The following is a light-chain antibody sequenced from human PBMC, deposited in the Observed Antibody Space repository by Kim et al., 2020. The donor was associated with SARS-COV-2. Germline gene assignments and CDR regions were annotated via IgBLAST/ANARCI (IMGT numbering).Light chain of an antibody. J-gene: IGLJ3*02. CDR2: DVT. Sequence: GHAISSSCTGGSADIATYNSVSWYQQHPGEAPKLIFYDVTKRPSGISARFSGSKSGNTASLTISGLQSEDEADYYCNSYSSSHTLLFGGGTQLTVL. CDR1: SADIATYNS. CDR3: NSYSSSHTLL. V-gene: IGLV2-14*03.